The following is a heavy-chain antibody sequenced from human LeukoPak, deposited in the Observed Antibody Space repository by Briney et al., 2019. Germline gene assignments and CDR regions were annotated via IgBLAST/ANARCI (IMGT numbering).Heavy chain of an antibody. CDR3: ARIYGLYQEAMDV. Sequence: ETLSLTCTVSGGSMTAGDYYWGWVRQPPGTGLQWIATYYQGASLKSRVTISLDTSKNQFSLRLTSVTAADTAVYYCARIYGLYQEAMDVWGPGITVTVSS. CDR1: GGSMTAGDYY. CDR2: YYQG. V-gene: IGHV4-39*07. J-gene: IGHJ6*02. D-gene: IGHD3-16*02.